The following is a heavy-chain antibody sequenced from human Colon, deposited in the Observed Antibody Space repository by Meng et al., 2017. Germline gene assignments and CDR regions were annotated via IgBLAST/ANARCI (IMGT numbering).Heavy chain of an antibody. CDR2: MSDSGTT. Sequence: QVQLQESGPRLVRPSDDLSLVCTVSGGSIKSGGYHWSWVRQHPGKGLEYIGFMSDSGTTDYNPSLRSRVSISEIGSSKNQFSLTLRSVTVADTATYFCARDTLYGTDYWGQGVLVTVSS. D-gene: IGHD4-17*01. J-gene: IGHJ4*02. V-gene: IGHV4-31*03. CDR3: ARDTLYGTDY. CDR1: GGSIKSGGYH.